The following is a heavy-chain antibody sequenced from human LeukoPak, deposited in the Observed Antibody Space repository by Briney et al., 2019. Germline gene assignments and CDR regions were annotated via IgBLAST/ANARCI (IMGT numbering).Heavy chain of an antibody. V-gene: IGHV1-69*05. Sequence: GASVKVSCKASGYTFTSYAISWVRQAPGQGLEWMGGIIPIFGTANYAQKFQGRVTITTDESTSTAYMELSSLRSEDTAVYYCARDRDTMVRGRGYFDYWGQGTLVTVSS. CDR3: ARDRDTMVRGRGYFDY. D-gene: IGHD3-10*01. J-gene: IGHJ4*02. CDR1: GYTFTSYA. CDR2: IIPIFGTA.